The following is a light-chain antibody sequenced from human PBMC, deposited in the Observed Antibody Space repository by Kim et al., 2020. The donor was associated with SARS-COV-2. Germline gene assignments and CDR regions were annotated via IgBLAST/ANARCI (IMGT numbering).Light chain of an antibody. J-gene: IGLJ3*02. CDR1: NLEIKT. V-gene: IGLV3-21*04. CDR3: QVWDTSDHWV. Sequence: SYELTQPPSVSVAPGKTASMTCGGNNLEIKTVHWYQQKPGQAPVLVISFDSDRPSGIPERFSGSKSGNTATLTISRVETGDEADYYCQVWDTSDHWVFGG. CDR2: FDS.